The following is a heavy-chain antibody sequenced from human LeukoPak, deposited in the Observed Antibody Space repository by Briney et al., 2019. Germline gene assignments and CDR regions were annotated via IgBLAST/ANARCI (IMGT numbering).Heavy chain of an antibody. CDR3: ARVGIAAAGTGAFDI. CDR1: GFTFSSYS. D-gene: IGHD6-13*01. V-gene: IGHV3-21*01. CDR2: ISSSSYI. Sequence: PGGSLRLSCAASGFTFSSYSMNWVRQAPGKGLEWVSSISSSSYIYYADSVKGRFTISRDNAKNSLYLQMNSLRAEDTAVYYCARVGIAAAGTGAFDIWGQGTMVTASS. J-gene: IGHJ3*02.